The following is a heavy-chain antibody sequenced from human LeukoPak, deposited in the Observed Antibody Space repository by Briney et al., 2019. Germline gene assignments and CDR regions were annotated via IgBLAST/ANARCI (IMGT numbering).Heavy chain of an antibody. D-gene: IGHD6-19*01. Sequence: SGGSLRLSCAASGFTVSSNYMSWVRQAPGKGLEWVSVIYSGGSTYYADSVKGRFTISRDNAKNSLDLQMNSPRAEDTAVYYCAREWGGYSSGWSPDYFDYWGQGTLVTVSS. CDR3: AREWGGYSSGWSPDYFDY. CDR1: GFTVSSNY. CDR2: IYSGGST. J-gene: IGHJ4*02. V-gene: IGHV3-53*01.